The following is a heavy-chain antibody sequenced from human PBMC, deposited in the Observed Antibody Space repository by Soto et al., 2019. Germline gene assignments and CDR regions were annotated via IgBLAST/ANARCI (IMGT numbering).Heavy chain of an antibody. CDR1: GFTFSSYA. Sequence: EVQLLESGGGLVQPGGSLRLSCAASGFTFSSYAMSWVRQAPGKGLEWVSAISGSGGSTYYADSVKGRFTISRDNSKNPLYLQMNSLRAEDTAVYYCAKGDGRVVAANLDYWGQGTLVTVSS. CDR2: ISGSGGST. D-gene: IGHD2-15*01. V-gene: IGHV3-23*01. CDR3: AKGDGRVVAANLDY. J-gene: IGHJ4*02.